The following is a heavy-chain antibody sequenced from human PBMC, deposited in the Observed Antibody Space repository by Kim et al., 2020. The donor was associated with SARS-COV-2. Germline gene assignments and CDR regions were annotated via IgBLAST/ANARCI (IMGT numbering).Heavy chain of an antibody. J-gene: IGHJ3*02. V-gene: IGHV4-34*01. D-gene: IGHD2-15*01. Sequence: SETLSLTCAVYGGSFSGYYWSWIRQPPGKGLEWIGEINHSGSTNYNPSLKSRVTISVDTSKNQFSLKLSSVTAADTAVYYCARGHSVVTPLWIWGQGTMVTVSS. CDR3: ARGHSVVTPLWI. CDR2: INHSGST. CDR1: GGSFSGYY.